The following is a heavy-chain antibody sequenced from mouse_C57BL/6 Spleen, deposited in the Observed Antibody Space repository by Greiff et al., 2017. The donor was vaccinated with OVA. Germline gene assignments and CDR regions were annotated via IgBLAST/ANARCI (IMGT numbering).Heavy chain of an antibody. CDR2: INPNNGGT. J-gene: IGHJ3*01. CDR1: GYTFTDYY. Sequence: VQLQQSGPELVKPGASVKISCKASGYTFTDYYMNWVKQSHGKSLEWIVDINPNNGGTSYNQKFKGKATLTVDKSSSTAYMELRSLTSEDSAVYYCAISYYDYDGAWFAYWGQGTLVTVSA. V-gene: IGHV1-26*01. CDR3: AISYYDYDGAWFAY. D-gene: IGHD2-4*01.